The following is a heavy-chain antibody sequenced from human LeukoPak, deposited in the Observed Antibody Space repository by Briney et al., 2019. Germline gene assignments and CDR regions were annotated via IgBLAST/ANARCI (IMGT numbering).Heavy chain of an antibody. J-gene: IGHJ4*02. CDR2: IKEDGSQK. D-gene: IGHD3-3*01. Sequence: GGSLRLSCAASGFIFSNYWMSWVRQAPGKGLEWVANIKEDGSQKKYVDSVKGRFTISRDNAKNSLYVHMDSLRPDDTAVYYCARATSEALDYWGQGTLVTVSS. V-gene: IGHV3-7*01. CDR3: ARATSEALDY. CDR1: GFIFSNYW.